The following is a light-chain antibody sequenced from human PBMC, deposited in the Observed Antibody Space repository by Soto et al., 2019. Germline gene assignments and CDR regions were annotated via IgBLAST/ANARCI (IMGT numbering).Light chain of an antibody. CDR2: VVS. CDR3: SSYTSSSTFVV. Sequence: QSALTQPPSVSGSPGQSVTISCTGTSSDVGSYNRVSWYQQPPGTAPKLMIYVVSNRPSGVPDRFSGSKSGNTASLTISGLQAEDEADYYCSSYTSSSTFVVFGGGTKVTVL. V-gene: IGLV2-18*02. J-gene: IGLJ2*01. CDR1: SSDVGSYNR.